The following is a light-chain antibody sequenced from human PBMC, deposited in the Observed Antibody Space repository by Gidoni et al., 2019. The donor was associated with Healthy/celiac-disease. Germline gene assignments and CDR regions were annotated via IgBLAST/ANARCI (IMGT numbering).Light chain of an antibody. Sequence: EIVLTQSPGTLSLSPGERATLSCRASQSVSSCYLAWYQQKPGQAPRLLIYGASSRATGIPDRFSGSGSGTDFTLTFSRLEPEDFAVYYCQQYGSSPPLTFGGGTKVEIK. CDR3: QQYGSSPPLT. CDR1: QSVSSCY. J-gene: IGKJ4*01. V-gene: IGKV3-20*01. CDR2: GAS.